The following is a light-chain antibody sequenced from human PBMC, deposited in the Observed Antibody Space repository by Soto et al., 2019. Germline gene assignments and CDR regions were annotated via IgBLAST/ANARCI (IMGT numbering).Light chain of an antibody. V-gene: IGKV3-15*01. CDR3: QQYNNWPLT. CDR2: GAS. J-gene: IGKJ4*01. Sequence: VMTQAPATLSVSPGERATLSCRASQSVSSNLAWYQQKPGQAPRLLIYGASTRATGIPARFSGSGSGTEFTLTISSLQSEDFAVYYCQQYNNWPLTFGGGTKVDIK. CDR1: QSVSSN.